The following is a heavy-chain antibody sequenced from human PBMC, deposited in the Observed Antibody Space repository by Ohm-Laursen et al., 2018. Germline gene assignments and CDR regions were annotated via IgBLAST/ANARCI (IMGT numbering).Heavy chain of an antibody. CDR2: INHSGST. J-gene: IGHJ4*02. CDR3: ARDSGGSYYGLDY. V-gene: IGHV4-34*01. D-gene: IGHD1-26*01. CDR1: GGSFSGYY. Sequence: SDTLSLTCAVYGGSFSGYYWSWIRQPPGKGLEWIGEINHSGSTNYNPSLKSRVTISVDTSKNQFSLKLSSVTAADTAVYYCARDSGGSYYGLDYWGQGTLVTVSS.